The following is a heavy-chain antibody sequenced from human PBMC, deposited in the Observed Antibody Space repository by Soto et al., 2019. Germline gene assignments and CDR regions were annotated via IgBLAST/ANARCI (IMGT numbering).Heavy chain of an antibody. CDR2: VRNKANSYST. V-gene: IGHV3-72*01. Sequence: EVQLVESGGGLVQPGGSLRLSCAASGFTFSDHYMDWVRQAPGKGLEWVGRVRNKANSYSTQYAASVKGRFTVSRDDSENSVFLQMNSLKSDDTAVYYCVRVHLGAPTLYFDYWGQGTLVTVSS. CDR1: GFTFSDHY. J-gene: IGHJ4*02. CDR3: VRVHLGAPTLYFDY.